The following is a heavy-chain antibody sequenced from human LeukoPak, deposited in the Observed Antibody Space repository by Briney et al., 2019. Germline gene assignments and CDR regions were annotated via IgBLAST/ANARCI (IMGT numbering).Heavy chain of an antibody. J-gene: IGHJ4*02. CDR3: ARDFRFLDDY. Sequence: PGGSLRLSCAASGFTFSTYWMTWVRQAPGKGLEWVANIKQDGSEKYYVDSVKGRFTISRDNAKNSLYLQMNSLRAEDTAMYYCARDFRFLDDYWGQGTLVTVSS. V-gene: IGHV3-7*01. CDR2: IKQDGSEK. D-gene: IGHD3-3*01. CDR1: GFTFSTYW.